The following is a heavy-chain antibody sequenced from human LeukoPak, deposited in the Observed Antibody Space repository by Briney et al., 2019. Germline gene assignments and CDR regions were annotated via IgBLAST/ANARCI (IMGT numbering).Heavy chain of an antibody. CDR2: INVEGSEK. Sequence: PGGSLRLSFAASGFTFSSYWMSWVRQAPGKGLELVANINVEGSEKTHVASVKGRFTITRANAKNSRILPLNSLRAEDTAIYYCARGGTYSGSWYYFDYWGQGNLVTVSS. V-gene: IGHV3-7*01. J-gene: IGHJ4*02. CDR1: GFTFSSYW. CDR3: ARGGTYSGSWYYFDY. D-gene: IGHD6-13*01.